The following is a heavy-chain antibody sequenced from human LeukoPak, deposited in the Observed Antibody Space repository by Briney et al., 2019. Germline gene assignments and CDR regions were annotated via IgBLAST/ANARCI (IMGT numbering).Heavy chain of an antibody. CDR3: AIDEPNYAPYDFDY. V-gene: IGHV3-15*01. Sequence: GGSLRLSCAASRFTFSNAWRNWVRQAPGKGLEWVGRIKSKVDVWTTDYASPLKGRFTISRDDSNNMVYLQMNSLKIEDTAVYYCAIDEPNYAPYDFDYWGQGTLVTVSS. CDR1: RFTFSNAW. D-gene: IGHD4/OR15-4a*01. J-gene: IGHJ4*02. CDR2: IKSKVDVWTT.